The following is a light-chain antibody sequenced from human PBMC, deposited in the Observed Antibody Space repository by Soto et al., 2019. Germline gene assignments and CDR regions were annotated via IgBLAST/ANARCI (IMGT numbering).Light chain of an antibody. J-gene: IGKJ1*01. CDR3: QQYNNWPRT. CDR2: GAS. Sequence: EIVMTQSPSTLSVSPGERATLSGSASQSVSSNLAWYQQKPGQAPRLLIYGASTRATGIPARFSGSGSGTEFTLNISSLQSEDFAVYYCQQYNNWPRTFGKGTTVGIK. CDR1: QSVSSN. V-gene: IGKV3-15*01.